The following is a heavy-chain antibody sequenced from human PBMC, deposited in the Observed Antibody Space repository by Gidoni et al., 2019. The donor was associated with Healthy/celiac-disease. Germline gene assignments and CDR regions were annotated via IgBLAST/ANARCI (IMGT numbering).Heavy chain of an antibody. CDR3: ARGITGTRCWFDP. D-gene: IGHD1-20*01. CDR1: VATFSSVA. V-gene: IGHV1-69*01. Sequence: QVQPVHPGAEVKKPGSSLQVSCKASVATFSSVAISWVRQAPGQGLEWMGGIIPIFGTADYAQKFQGRVTITTDESTSTAYMELSSLRSEDTAVYYCARGITGTRCWFDPWGQGTLVTVSS. J-gene: IGHJ5*02. CDR2: IIPIFGTA.